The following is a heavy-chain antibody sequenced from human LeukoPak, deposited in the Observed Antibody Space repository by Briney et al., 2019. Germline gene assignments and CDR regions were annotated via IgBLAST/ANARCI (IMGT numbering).Heavy chain of an antibody. V-gene: IGHV4-31*03. CDR1: GGSISSGGYY. J-gene: IGHJ4*02. Sequence: SQTLSLTCTVSGGSISSGGYYWSGIRQQPGKGVEWIGYIYYSGSTYYNPSLKSRVTISVDTSKNPFSLKLSSVTAADTAVYYCARHSKDYDFWSGYGHFDYWGQGTLVTVSS. D-gene: IGHD3-3*01. CDR2: IYYSGST. CDR3: ARHSKDYDFWSGYGHFDY.